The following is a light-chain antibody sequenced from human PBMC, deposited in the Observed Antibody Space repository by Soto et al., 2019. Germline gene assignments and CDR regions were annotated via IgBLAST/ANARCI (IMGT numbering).Light chain of an antibody. J-gene: IGKJ1*01. CDR2: AAS. CDR3: QQYYSYPRT. CDR1: QGISSY. Sequence: AIRMTQSPSSLSASTGDRVTITCRASQGISSYLAWYQQKPGKAPKLLIYAASTLQSGVPSRFSGSGSGTDFTLTISCLQSEDFATYHYQQYYSYPRTFGQGTKVDIK. V-gene: IGKV1-8*01.